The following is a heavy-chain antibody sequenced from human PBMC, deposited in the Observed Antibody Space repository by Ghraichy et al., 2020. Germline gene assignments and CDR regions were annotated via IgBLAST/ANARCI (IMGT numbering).Heavy chain of an antibody. J-gene: IGHJ6*03. CDR3: ARGLNSGHYYYYYYMDV. Sequence: SQTLSLTCTVSGGSTSSYYWNWIRQPPGRGLEWIGYIYYNGNTNYNPSLKSRVNISKDTSNNQFSLRLSSVTAAETAVYYCARGLNSGHYYYYYYMDVWGKGTTVTVSS. D-gene: IGHD1-26*01. CDR1: GGSTSSYY. V-gene: IGHV4-59*01. CDR2: IYYNGNT.